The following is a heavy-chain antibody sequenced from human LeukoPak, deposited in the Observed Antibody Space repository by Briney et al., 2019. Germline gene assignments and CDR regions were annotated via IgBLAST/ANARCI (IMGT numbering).Heavy chain of an antibody. CDR1: GGSISSSNHY. D-gene: IGHD5-12*01. Sequence: SETLSLTCTVSGGSISSSNHYWSWIRQHPGKGLEWIGYIYYSGSTYYNPSLKSRVTISVDTSKNQFSLKLSSVTAADTAIYYCARDTRSGYEFDYWGQETLVTVSS. V-gene: IGHV4-31*03. J-gene: IGHJ4*02. CDR3: ARDTRSGYEFDY. CDR2: IYYSGST.